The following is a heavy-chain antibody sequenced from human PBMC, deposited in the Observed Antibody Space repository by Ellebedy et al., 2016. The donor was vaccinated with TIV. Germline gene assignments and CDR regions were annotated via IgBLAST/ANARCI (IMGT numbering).Heavy chain of an antibody. J-gene: IGHJ4*02. CDR1: VDSLSSTSAA. V-gene: IGHV6-1*01. CDR3: ARGQSYSGRIFDV. D-gene: IGHD3-10*01. Sequence: SQTLSLTCALSVDSLSSTSAACNWIRQSPSSGLGWPGRTYYRSKWYNDYALSVKSRITNNPDTSKNQFSLKLNSVTPEDAAVYYCARGQSYSGRIFDVWGQGTLVTVSS. CDR2: TYYRSKWYN.